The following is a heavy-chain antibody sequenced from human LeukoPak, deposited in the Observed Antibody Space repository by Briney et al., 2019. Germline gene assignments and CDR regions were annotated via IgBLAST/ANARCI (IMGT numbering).Heavy chain of an antibody. CDR1: GYTFTGYY. CDR3: AREDTAAGYDY. Sequence: ASVKVACKASGYTFTGYYMHWVRQAPGQGLEWMGWINPNSGGTNYAQKFQGWVTMTRDTSISTAYMELSRLRSDDTAVYYCAREDTAAGYDYWGQGTLVTVSS. D-gene: IGHD6-13*01. CDR2: INPNSGGT. V-gene: IGHV1-2*04. J-gene: IGHJ4*02.